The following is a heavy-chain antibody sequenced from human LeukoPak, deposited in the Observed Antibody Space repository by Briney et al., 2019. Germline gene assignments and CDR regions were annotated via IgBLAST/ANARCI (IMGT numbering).Heavy chain of an antibody. D-gene: IGHD1-26*01. CDR2: ISGSGGST. CDR3: AKVRVGAIDY. V-gene: IGHV3-23*01. Sequence: PGGSLRLSCAASGFTFSNAWMSWVRQAPGKGLEWVSAISGSGGSTYYADSVKGRFTISRDNSKNTLYLQMNSLRAEDTAVYYCAKVRVGAIDYWGQGTLVTVSS. CDR1: GFTFSNAW. J-gene: IGHJ4*02.